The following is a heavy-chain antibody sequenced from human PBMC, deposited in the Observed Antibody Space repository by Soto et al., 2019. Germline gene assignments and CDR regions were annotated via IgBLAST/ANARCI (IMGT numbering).Heavy chain of an antibody. CDR3: ARERSAAGTGWFDP. CDR1: GYTFTSYD. Sequence: QVQLVQSGAEVKKPGASVKVSCKASGYTFTSYDINWVRQATGQGLEWMGWMNTNSGNTGYAQKFQGRVTMTRNTSISTAYMELSSLRSEDTAVSYCARERSAAGTGWFDPWGQGTLVTVSS. J-gene: IGHJ5*02. CDR2: MNTNSGNT. D-gene: IGHD6-13*01. V-gene: IGHV1-8*01.